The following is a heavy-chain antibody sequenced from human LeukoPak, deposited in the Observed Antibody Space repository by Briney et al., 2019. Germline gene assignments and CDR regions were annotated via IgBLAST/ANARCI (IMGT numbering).Heavy chain of an antibody. V-gene: IGHV3-30*04. D-gene: IGHD3-10*01. Sequence: PGGSLRLSSVASGFTFSRYVIHWVRQAPGKGLEWVAVISKDGSDEYYADSVKGRFTVSRDPSKNSLYLQMNNLRGEDTAVYYCARAAPVRGVTFFDYWGQGTLITVSS. CDR2: ISKDGSDE. CDR3: ARAAPVRGVTFFDY. J-gene: IGHJ4*02. CDR1: GFTFSRYV.